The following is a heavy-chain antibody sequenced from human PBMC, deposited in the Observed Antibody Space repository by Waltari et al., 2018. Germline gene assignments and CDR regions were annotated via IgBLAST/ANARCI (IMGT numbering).Heavy chain of an antibody. D-gene: IGHD6-13*01. J-gene: IGHJ4*02. CDR3: AREIAVTGQYYFDY. CDR2: INRDGSTT. CDR1: GFPVISYG. Sequence: EVRLVESGGDSVQPGGSLRLSCAVSGFPVISYGLHWVRQDPGKGLVWVSRINRDGSTTTYADSVKGRFTISRDNAKNTLYLQINSLRAEDTAVYYCAREIAVTGQYYFDYWGQGTLVTVSS. V-gene: IGHV3-74*01.